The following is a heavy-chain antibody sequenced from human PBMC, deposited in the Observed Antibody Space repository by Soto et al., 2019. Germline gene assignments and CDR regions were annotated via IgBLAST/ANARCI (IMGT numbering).Heavy chain of an antibody. V-gene: IGHV3-72*01. CDR3: ARVSRTCDIDY. J-gene: IGHJ4*02. CDR1: GFTFSDHY. Sequence: GGSLRLSCAVFGFTFSDHYMDWVRQAPGKGLEWVARSRNKANSFSTEYAASVKGRFTISRDDSKQSLYLQMNSLRTEDTAIYYCARVSRTCDIDYWGQGTLVTVSS. CDR2: SRNKANSFST.